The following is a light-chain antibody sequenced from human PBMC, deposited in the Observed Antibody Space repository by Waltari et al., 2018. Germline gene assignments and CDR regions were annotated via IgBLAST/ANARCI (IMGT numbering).Light chain of an antibody. CDR2: ENT. V-gene: IGLV1-40*01. Sequence: QSVLTQAPSVSGAPGPRVTSPCTGADSNFASVSVHSYPHLPGRFPKLLIYENTNRPSGVPDRFSGSRSGTSASLAIAGLQPEDEGDYYCQSYDNSLRGSVLFGGGTKLTVL. J-gene: IGLJ3*02. CDR1: DSNFASVSV. CDR3: QSYDNSLRGSVL.